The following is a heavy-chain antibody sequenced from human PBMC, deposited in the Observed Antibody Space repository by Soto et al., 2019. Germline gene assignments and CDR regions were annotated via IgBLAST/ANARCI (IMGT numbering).Heavy chain of an antibody. CDR2: VSTYNGNT. Sequence: ASVKVSCKASGYTFPSHDIIWVRQAPAQGLEWMGWVSTYNGNTNYAQKLQGRVTMTTDTSTSTAYMELRSLRSDDTAVYYCARGFRVAATRWWFDPWGKGTLVTVS. D-gene: IGHD2-15*01. CDR1: GYTFPSHD. J-gene: IGHJ5*02. CDR3: ARGFRVAATRWWFDP. V-gene: IGHV1-18*01.